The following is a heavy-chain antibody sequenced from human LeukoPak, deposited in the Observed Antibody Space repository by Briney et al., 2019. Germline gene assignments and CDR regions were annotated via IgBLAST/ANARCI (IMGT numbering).Heavy chain of an antibody. CDR3: TKEGYYGSGSFPDY. J-gene: IGHJ4*02. CDR1: GFTFSNAW. CDR2: ISYDGNNK. D-gene: IGHD3-10*01. Sequence: GGSLRLSCAASGFTFSNAWMSWVRRAPGKGLEWVAVISYDGNNKYYADSVKGRFTISRDNSKNTLYLQMNSLRPEDTAVYYCTKEGYYGSGSFPDYWGQGTLVTVSS. V-gene: IGHV3-30*18.